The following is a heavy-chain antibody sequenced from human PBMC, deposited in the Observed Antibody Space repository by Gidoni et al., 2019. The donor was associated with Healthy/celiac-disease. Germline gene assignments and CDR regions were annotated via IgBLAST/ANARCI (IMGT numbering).Heavy chain of an antibody. D-gene: IGHD2-15*01. V-gene: IGHV3-30-3*01. CDR3: ARDQNVVVVAARRNDAFDI. Sequence: QVQLVESGGGVVQPGRSLRLSCAASGFPFSSYAMHWVRQAPGQGLEWVAVISYDGSNKYYADSVKGRFTISRDNSKNTLYLQMNSLRAEDTAVYYCARDQNVVVVAARRNDAFDIWGQGTMVTVSS. J-gene: IGHJ3*02. CDR2: ISYDGSNK. CDR1: GFPFSSYA.